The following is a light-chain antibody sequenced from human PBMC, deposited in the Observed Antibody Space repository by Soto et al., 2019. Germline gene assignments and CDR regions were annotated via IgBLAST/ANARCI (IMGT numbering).Light chain of an antibody. CDR3: QQRSNWPIT. V-gene: IGKV3-15*01. CDR1: ETVATN. Sequence: VMTQSPATLSVSPGERATLSCWASETVATNLAWYQQKPGQAPRLLISGASTRAAGISDRFRGSGSGTEFTLTISSLRSEDSAVYYCQQRSNWPITFGQGTRLEIK. J-gene: IGKJ5*01. CDR2: GAS.